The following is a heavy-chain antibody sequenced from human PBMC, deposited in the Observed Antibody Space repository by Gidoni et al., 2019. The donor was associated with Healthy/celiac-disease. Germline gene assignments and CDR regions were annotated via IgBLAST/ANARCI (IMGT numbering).Heavy chain of an antibody. J-gene: IGHJ4*02. D-gene: IGHD3-22*01. Sequence: EVQRLESGGGWVQTGGSLHPSWAASEFTFRSNAMSWVRQAPGKGLEWFSAISGSGGSTYSADSVKGRFTISRDNSKNTLYLQMNSLRAEDTAVYYCAKDSSGYYFGGYFDYWGQGTLVTVSS. V-gene: IGHV3-23*01. CDR1: EFTFRSNA. CDR2: ISGSGGST. CDR3: AKDSSGYYFGGYFDY.